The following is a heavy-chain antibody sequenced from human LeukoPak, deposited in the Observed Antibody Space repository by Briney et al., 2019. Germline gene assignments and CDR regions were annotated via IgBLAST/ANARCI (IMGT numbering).Heavy chain of an antibody. CDR1: GGTFSSYA. Sequence: ASVKVSCKASGGTFSSYAISWVRQAPGEGLEWMGWINTNNGNPTYAQGFTGRFVFSLDTSVSTAYLQISSLKAEDTAVYYCARERDYDFWSGYSTIDYWGQGTLVTVSS. CDR3: ARERDYDFWSGYSTIDY. V-gene: IGHV7-4-1*02. J-gene: IGHJ4*02. CDR2: INTNNGNP. D-gene: IGHD3-3*01.